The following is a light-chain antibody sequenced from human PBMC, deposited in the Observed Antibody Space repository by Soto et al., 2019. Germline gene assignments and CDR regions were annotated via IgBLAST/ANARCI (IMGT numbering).Light chain of an antibody. J-gene: IGLJ1*01. CDR3: AAWDDSLNGYV. CDR1: SSNIGSNT. CDR2: NIN. Sequence: QSMLTQPPSASGTPGQRVTISCSGSSSNIGSNTVNWYQQLPGTAPKFLIYNINHRPSGVTDVFSGSKSGSSAALVISWLQSEDDADYYCAAWDDSLNGYVFGTGTKLTVL. V-gene: IGLV1-44*01.